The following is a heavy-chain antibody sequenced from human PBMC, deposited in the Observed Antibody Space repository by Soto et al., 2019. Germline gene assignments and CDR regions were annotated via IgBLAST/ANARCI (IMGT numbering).Heavy chain of an antibody. V-gene: IGHV1-18*01. D-gene: IGHD3-9*01. Sequence: QVQLVQSGAEVKKPGASVKVSCKASGYTFTSYGISCVRQAPGQGLEWMGWISAYNGNTNYEQQIQGRVTMTTDTSTSTAYMELRSLRSDDTAVYYCARDRRANRYFDWTIGDGQAFDIWGQGTMVTVSS. CDR1: GYTFTSYG. CDR2: ISAYNGNT. CDR3: ARDRRANRYFDWTIGDGQAFDI. J-gene: IGHJ3*02.